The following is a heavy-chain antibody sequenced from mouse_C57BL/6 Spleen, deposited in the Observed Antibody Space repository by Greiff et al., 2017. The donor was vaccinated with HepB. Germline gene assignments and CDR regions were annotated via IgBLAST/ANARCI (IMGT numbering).Heavy chain of an antibody. Sequence: EVQLQESGTVLARPGASVKMSCKTSGYTFTSYWMHWVKQRPGQGLEWIGAIYPGNSDTSYNQKFKGKAKLTAVTSASTAYMELSSLTNEDSAVYYCTTYGNDAMDYGGQGTSVTVSS. CDR2: IYPGNSDT. J-gene: IGHJ4*01. CDR3: TTYGNDAMDY. V-gene: IGHV1-5*01. D-gene: IGHD2-2*01. CDR1: GYTFTSYW.